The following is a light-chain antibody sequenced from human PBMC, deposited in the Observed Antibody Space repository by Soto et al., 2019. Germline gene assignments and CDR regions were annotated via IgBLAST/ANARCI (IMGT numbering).Light chain of an antibody. Sequence: EAVLTQSPGTLSLSQGERATLSCRASQSVSSGYLGWYQQKPGQAPRLLIYGASSRATAIPDRFSGSGSGTDFTLTISRLEHEDVEVDFCQQYTYSPWTFGQGTKVEIK. V-gene: IGKV3-20*01. J-gene: IGKJ1*01. CDR2: GAS. CDR3: QQYTYSPWT. CDR1: QSVSSGY.